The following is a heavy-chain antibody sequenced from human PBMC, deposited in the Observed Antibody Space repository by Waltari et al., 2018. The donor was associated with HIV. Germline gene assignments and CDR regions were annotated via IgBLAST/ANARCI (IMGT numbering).Heavy chain of an antibody. CDR1: GGSFSGYY. D-gene: IGHD5-12*01. Sequence: QVQLQQWGAGLLKPSETLSLTCAVYGGSFSGYYWSWIRQPPGKGLEWIGEINHSGSTNYNPSLKSRVTISVDTSKNQFSLKLSSVTAADTAVYYCARGGKRWLQLRNWFDPWGQGTLVTVSS. V-gene: IGHV4-34*01. J-gene: IGHJ5*02. CDR2: INHSGST. CDR3: ARGGKRWLQLRNWFDP.